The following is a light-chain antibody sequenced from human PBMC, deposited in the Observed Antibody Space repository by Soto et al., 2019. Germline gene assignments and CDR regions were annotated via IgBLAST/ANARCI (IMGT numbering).Light chain of an antibody. CDR2: DAS. CDR3: QQYGSSPRT. V-gene: IGKV3-15*01. Sequence: EILMTQSPATLSVSPGERATLSCRASQSVRSDLAWYQQKPGQAPRLLIYDASTRATDIPARFSGNGSGTEFTLSISSLQPEDFAVYYCQQYGSSPRTFGQGTKVDIK. CDR1: QSVRSD. J-gene: IGKJ1*01.